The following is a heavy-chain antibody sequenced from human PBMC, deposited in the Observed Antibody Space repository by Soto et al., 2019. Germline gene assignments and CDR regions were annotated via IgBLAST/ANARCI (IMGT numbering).Heavy chain of an antibody. Sequence: SETLSLTCAVSGGSISSGGYSWTWIRRPPGKGLEWVGHTYHTGTAYYSPSLKSRVTISVDTSKNQFSLKLTSATAADTAVYYCARGRVRGVGVGAFDIWGQGTMVTVSS. CDR3: ARGRVRGVGVGAFDI. CDR2: TYHTGTA. D-gene: IGHD3-10*01. V-gene: IGHV4-30-2*01. J-gene: IGHJ3*02. CDR1: GGSISSGGYS.